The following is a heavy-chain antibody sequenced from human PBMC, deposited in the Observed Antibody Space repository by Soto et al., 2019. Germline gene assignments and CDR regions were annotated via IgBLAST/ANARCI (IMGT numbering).Heavy chain of an antibody. J-gene: IGHJ4*02. Sequence: EVQLVESGGGLVKPGGSLRLSCAASGFTFSSYSMNWVRQAPGKGLEWVSSISSSSSYIYYADSVKGRFTISRDNDQNSLYLQMNSLRAEDTAVYYCARDETRFDYWGPGTLVTVSS. CDR2: ISSSSSYI. CDR3: ARDETRFDY. V-gene: IGHV3-21*01. CDR1: GFTFSSYS.